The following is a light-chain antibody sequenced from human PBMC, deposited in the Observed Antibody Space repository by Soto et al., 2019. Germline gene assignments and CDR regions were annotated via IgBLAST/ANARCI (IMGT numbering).Light chain of an antibody. CDR1: QSISSN. CDR2: GAS. CDR3: QQYNNWPRT. V-gene: IGKV3-15*01. Sequence: EIVMTQSRATLSVSPGEIGALSCRASQSISSNLAWYQQKPGQAPRLLIHGASTRATGIPARFSGSGSGTEFTLTISSLQSEDFAVYYCQQYNNWPRTFGQGTKVDI. J-gene: IGKJ1*01.